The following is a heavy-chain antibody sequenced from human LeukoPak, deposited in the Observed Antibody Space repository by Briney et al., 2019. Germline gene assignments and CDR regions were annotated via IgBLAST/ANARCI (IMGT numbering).Heavy chain of an antibody. Sequence: SETLSLTCTVSGGSISSGSYYWSLIRQPAGKGLEWIGRIYTSGRTNYNPSLKSRLTISVDTSKNQFSLKLSSVTAADTAVYYGATTQWELHGGFDYWGQGNLVTVSS. CDR2: IYTSGRT. CDR1: GGSISSGSYY. CDR3: ATTQWELHGGFDY. V-gene: IGHV4-61*02. J-gene: IGHJ4*02. D-gene: IGHD1-26*01.